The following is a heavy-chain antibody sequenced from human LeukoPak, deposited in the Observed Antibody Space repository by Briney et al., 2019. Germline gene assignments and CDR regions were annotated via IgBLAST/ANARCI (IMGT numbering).Heavy chain of an antibody. CDR1: GFTFSSYA. Sequence: TGGSLRLSCAASGFTFSSYAMSWVRQAPGKGLEWVSAISGSGGSTYYADSVKGRFTISRDNSKNTLYLQMNSLRAEDTAVYYCAKDLGYCTSTSCLSFGYGMDVWGQGTTVTVSS. CDR2: ISGSGGST. J-gene: IGHJ6*02. CDR3: AKDLGYCTSTSCLSFGYGMDV. V-gene: IGHV3-23*01. D-gene: IGHD2-2*01.